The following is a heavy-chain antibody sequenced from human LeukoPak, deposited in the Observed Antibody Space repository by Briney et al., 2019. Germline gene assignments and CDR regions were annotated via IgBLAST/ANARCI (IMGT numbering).Heavy chain of an antibody. CDR1: GYTFTSFR. CDR3: ARDEGIAGGNDAFDI. V-gene: IGHV1-18*01. J-gene: IGHJ3*02. CDR2: ISAYNGNT. D-gene: IGHD6-13*01. Sequence: ASVKVSCKASGYTFTSFRISWVRRAPGQGHEWMGWISAYNGNTNYAQKLQGRGTMTRDTSISTAYMELSRLRSDDTAVYYCARDEGIAGGNDAFDIWGQGTMVTVSS.